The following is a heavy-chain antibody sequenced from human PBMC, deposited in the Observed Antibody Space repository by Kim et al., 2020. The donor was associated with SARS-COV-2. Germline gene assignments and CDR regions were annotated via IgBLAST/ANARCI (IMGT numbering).Heavy chain of an antibody. CDR1: GFSLTTYG. J-gene: IGHJ4*02. Sequence: GGSLRLSCAASGFSLTTYGMHWVRQAPGKGLEWVAVISSDGNSKYYADSVKGRFTISRDIPKNTLSLQMNSLRVEDTAVYYCAKGGIVERWYYLYDWGQGTLATVPS. CDR2: ISSDGNSK. V-gene: IGHV3-30*18. D-gene: IGHD3-22*01. CDR3: AKGGIVERWYYLYD.